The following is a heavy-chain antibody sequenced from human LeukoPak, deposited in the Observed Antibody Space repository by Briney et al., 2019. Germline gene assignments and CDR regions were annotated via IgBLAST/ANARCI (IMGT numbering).Heavy chain of an antibody. V-gene: IGHV3-48*04. Sequence: GGSLRLSYAASGFTFSSYGMHWVRQAPGKGLEWVSYISSSGSTIYYADSVKGRFTISRDNAKNSLYLQMNSLRAEDTAVYYCARVGSRDGYNPDAFDIWGQGTMVTVSS. CDR3: ARVGSRDGYNPDAFDI. D-gene: IGHD5-24*01. J-gene: IGHJ3*02. CDR1: GFTFSSYG. CDR2: ISSSGSTI.